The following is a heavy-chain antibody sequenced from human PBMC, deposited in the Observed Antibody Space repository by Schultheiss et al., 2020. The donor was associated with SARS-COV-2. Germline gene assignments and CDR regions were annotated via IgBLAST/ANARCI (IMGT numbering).Heavy chain of an antibody. D-gene: IGHD3-3*01. Sequence: SETLSLTCAVSGGSISSYYWSWIRQPPGKGLEWIGYIYYSGSTNYNTSLKSRVTISVDTSKNQFSLKLSSVTAADTAVYYCARDFRRSDFWSGNAHWYFDLWGRGTLVTVSS. CDR2: IYYSGST. CDR1: GGSISSYY. CDR3: ARDFRRSDFWSGNAHWYFDL. V-gene: IGHV4-59*01. J-gene: IGHJ2*01.